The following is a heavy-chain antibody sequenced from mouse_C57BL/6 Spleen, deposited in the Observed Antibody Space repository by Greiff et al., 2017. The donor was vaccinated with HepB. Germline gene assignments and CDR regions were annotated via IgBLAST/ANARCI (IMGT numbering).Heavy chain of an antibody. Sequence: EVQVVESGGGLVKPGGSLKLSCAASGFTFSDYGMHWVRQAPEKGLEWVTYISSGSSTIYYADTVKGRFTISRDNAKNTLFLQMTSLRSEDTAMYYCARVYYDYGDWYFDVWGTGSTFTVSS. D-gene: IGHD2-4*01. CDR2: ISSGSSTI. CDR3: ARVYYDYGDWYFDV. J-gene: IGHJ1*03. V-gene: IGHV5-17*01. CDR1: GFTFSDYG.